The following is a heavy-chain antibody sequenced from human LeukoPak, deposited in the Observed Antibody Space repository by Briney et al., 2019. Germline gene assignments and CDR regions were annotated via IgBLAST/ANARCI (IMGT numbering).Heavy chain of an antibody. D-gene: IGHD2-21*01. CDR3: ATCAAFVAEGFDY. Sequence: PSETLSLTCAVSGHSINSNYYWYWIRQSPGKGLEWIASIYDTGRSYYNPSVKSRVSIWLDISKNQFSLRLTTVTAADTAVYYCATCAAFVAEGFDYWGQGSLVTVSS. CDR1: GHSINSNYY. V-gene: IGHV4-38-2*01. CDR2: IYDTGRS. J-gene: IGHJ4*02.